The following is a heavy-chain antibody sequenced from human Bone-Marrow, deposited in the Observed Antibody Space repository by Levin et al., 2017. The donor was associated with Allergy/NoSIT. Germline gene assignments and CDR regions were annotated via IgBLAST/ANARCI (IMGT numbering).Heavy chain of an antibody. Sequence: GASVKVSCKVSGYTLTELSMVWVRQGPGKGLEWMGGFDPEDGKTLYAQKFQGRVTMTEDTSTDTAYMELFSLRSEDTADYYCAIHYGGHSNYYNGLDVWGQGTTVTVTS. CDR2: FDPEDGKT. J-gene: IGHJ6*02. CDR3: AIHYGGHSNYYNGLDV. D-gene: IGHD4-23*01. CDR1: GYTLTELS. V-gene: IGHV1-24*01.